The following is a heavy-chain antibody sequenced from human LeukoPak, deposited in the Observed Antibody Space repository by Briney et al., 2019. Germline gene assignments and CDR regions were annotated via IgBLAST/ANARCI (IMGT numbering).Heavy chain of an antibody. J-gene: IGHJ3*02. V-gene: IGHV4-30-2*01. CDR1: GGSISSGAYY. Sequence: SETLSLTCTVSGGSISSGAYYWSWIRQPPGKGLEWIGYIYHSGSTYYNPSLKSRVTISVDRSKNQFSLNLSSMTAADTAVYYCARDSRRELLHAFDIWGQGTMVTVSS. CDR3: ARDSRRELLHAFDI. CDR2: IYHSGST. D-gene: IGHD1-26*01.